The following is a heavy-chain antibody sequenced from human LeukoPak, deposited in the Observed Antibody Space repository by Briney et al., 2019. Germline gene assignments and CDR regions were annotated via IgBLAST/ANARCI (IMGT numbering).Heavy chain of an antibody. D-gene: IGHD6-13*01. V-gene: IGHV4-59*01. J-gene: IGHJ4*02. CDR1: GGSISSYY. CDR3: ARGGAAFDFDY. Sequence: PSETLSLTCTVSGGSISSYYWSWIRQPPGKGLEWIGYIYYSGSTNYNPSLKSRVTISVDTSKNQFSLKLSSVTAADTAMYYWARGGAAFDFDYWGQGPRATVPS. CDR2: IYYSGST.